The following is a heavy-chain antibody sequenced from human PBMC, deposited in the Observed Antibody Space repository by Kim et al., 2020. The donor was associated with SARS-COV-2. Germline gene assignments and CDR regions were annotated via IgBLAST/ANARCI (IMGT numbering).Heavy chain of an antibody. CDR2: ISGSGGST. CDR3: AKVSGPLGVGSGELLDY. V-gene: IGHV3-23*01. J-gene: IGHJ4*02. CDR1: GFTFSSYA. Sequence: GGSLRLSCAASGFTFSSYAMSWVRQAPGKGLEWVSAISGSGGSTYYADSVKGRFTISRDNSKNTLYLQMNSLRAEDTAVYYCAKVSGPLGVGSGELLDYWGQGTLVTVSS. D-gene: IGHD1-26*01.